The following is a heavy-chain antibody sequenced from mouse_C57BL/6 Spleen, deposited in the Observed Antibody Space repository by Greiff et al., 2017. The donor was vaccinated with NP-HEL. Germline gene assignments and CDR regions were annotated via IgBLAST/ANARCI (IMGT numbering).Heavy chain of an antibody. J-gene: IGHJ4*01. CDR3: ARERYYGSSLYYAMDY. Sequence: QVQLKQPGAELVKPGASVKLSCKASGYTFTSYWMHWVKQRPGQGLEWIGMIHPNSGSTNYNEKFKSKATLTVDKSSRTAYMQLSSLTSADSAVYYCARERYYGSSLYYAMDYWGQGTSVTVSS. CDR2: IHPNSGST. V-gene: IGHV1-64*01. D-gene: IGHD1-1*01. CDR1: GYTFTSYW.